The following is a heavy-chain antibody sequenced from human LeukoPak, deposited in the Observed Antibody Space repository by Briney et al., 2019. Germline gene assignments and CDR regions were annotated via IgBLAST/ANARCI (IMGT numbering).Heavy chain of an antibody. D-gene: IGHD1-26*01. CDR3: AKFGTYPVHVSYSYYYLDV. CDR2: IYSSGSA. V-gene: IGHV4-59*01. J-gene: IGHJ6*03. CDR1: GASISGYF. Sequence: SETLSLTCTSFGASISGYFWSWIRQSPGKGLECIGHIYSSGSANYNPSLESRVTMSVDVSKNQFSLRLTSVTAADTAVYYCAKFGTYPVHVSYSYYYLDVWGKGTTVTVSS.